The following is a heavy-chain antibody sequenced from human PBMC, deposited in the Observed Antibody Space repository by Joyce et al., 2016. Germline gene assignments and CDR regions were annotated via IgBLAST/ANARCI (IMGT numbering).Heavy chain of an antibody. Sequence: EVQLVQSGAEVKKPGESLKISCKASGYIFTDYWIGWVRQMPGKGLEWMGIIYPGDSDIRYSVSCHGHVTISADKSISTAYVQWSSLKASDTAMYYCARQVQSRTKDAFEIWGHGTMVTVSS. CDR3: ARQVQSRTKDAFEI. V-gene: IGHV5-51*01. J-gene: IGHJ3*02. CDR2: IYPGDSDI. CDR1: GYIFTDYW.